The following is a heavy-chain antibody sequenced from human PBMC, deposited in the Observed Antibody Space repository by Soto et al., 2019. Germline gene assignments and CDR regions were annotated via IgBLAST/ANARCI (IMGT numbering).Heavy chain of an antibody. D-gene: IGHD3-3*01. V-gene: IGHV5-51*01. J-gene: IGHJ3*02. CDR1: GYSFTNHW. CDR3: AIFGAGAPPGTFDM. Sequence: PGESLKISCMGSGYSFTNHWIGWVRQMPGEGLEWMGIIFPGDSDTRYNPSFQGQATISADKSISTAYLQWSSLKASDTAMYYCAIFGAGAPPGTFDMWGQGTMVTVSS. CDR2: IFPGDSDT.